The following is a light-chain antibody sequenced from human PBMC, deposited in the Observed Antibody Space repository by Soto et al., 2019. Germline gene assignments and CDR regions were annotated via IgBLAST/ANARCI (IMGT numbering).Light chain of an antibody. CDR3: QQSYTPPYT. V-gene: IGKV1-39*01. J-gene: IGKJ2*01. Sequence: DIQMTQSPSSLSASAGDRVTLTCRASETIVDYLNWYQQRPGTAPKLLIYGASNLQRGIPSRFSGSGSGTYFTLAISSLQAEDFAPYYCQQSYTPPYTFGQGTRVEIK. CDR2: GAS. CDR1: ETIVDY.